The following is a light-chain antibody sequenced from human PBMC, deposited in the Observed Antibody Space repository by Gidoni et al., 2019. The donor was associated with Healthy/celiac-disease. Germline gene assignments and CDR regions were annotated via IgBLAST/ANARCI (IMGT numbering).Light chain of an antibody. V-gene: IGLV3-1*01. CDR3: QAWDSSTAV. CDR2: QDS. J-gene: IGLJ2*01. Sequence: YERTQPPSVSVPPGQTASITCSGDKFGDKYACWYQQKPGQSPGLVIYQDSTRPSGIPERFSGSNSGNTATLTISGTQAMDEADYYCQAWDSSTAVFGGGTKLTVL. CDR1: KFGDKY.